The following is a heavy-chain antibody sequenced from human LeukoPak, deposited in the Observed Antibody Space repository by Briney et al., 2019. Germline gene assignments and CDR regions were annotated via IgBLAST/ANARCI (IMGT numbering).Heavy chain of an antibody. Sequence: GESLKISCKGSGYSFTSYWIGWVRQMPGKGLEWMGIIYPGDSDTRYSPSFQGQVTISADKSISTAYLQWSSLKASDTAMYYCARMWENYDTGDGAFDIWGQGTMVTVSS. CDR2: IYPGDSDT. CDR3: ARMWENYDTGDGAFDI. V-gene: IGHV5-51*01. CDR1: GYSFTSYW. D-gene: IGHD3-22*01. J-gene: IGHJ3*02.